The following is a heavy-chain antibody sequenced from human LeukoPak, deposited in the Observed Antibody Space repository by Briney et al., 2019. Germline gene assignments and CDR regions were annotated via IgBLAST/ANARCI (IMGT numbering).Heavy chain of an antibody. CDR2: ISSSSSYI. J-gene: IGHJ5*02. D-gene: IGHD2-15*01. V-gene: IGHV3-21*01. Sequence: GGSLRLSCEASGFTFSSSSMNWVRQAPGKGLEWVSSISSSSSYIYYAASLKGRFTISRDNAKNSLYLQMNSLGAEDTAVYYCARGCSGGSCYSSPGWFDPWGQGTLVSVSS. CDR3: ARGCSGGSCYSSPGWFDP. CDR1: GFTFSSSS.